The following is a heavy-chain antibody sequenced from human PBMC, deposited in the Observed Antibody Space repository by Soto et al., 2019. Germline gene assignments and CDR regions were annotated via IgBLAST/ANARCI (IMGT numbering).Heavy chain of an antibody. CDR2: ILYDGSNK. CDR3: ANGVCRGHDYAVWPPLAY. CDR1: GFTFSSYG. V-gene: IGHV3-30*18. J-gene: IGHJ4*02. Sequence: GGSLRLSCAASGFTFSSYGMHWVRQAPGKGLEWVAAILYDGSNKYYADSVKGRFTISRDNSKNTLYLQMDSLRAEDTAVYYCANGVCRGHDYAVWPPLAYWGQGTLVTVSS. D-gene: IGHD5-12*01.